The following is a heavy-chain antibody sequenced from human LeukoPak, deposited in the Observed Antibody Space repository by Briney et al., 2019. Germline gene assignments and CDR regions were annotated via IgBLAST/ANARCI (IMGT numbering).Heavy chain of an antibody. J-gene: IGHJ4*02. CDR3: ARHENWGGPDY. Sequence: PSETLSLTCTVSGGSIGSSSYYWAWVRQPPGKGLEWIGTIYYTGSTYYNPSLKSRVTISVDTSKNRFSLKLSSVTAADTAVYYCARHENWGGPDYWGQGTLITVSS. CDR1: GGSIGSSSYY. V-gene: IGHV4-39*01. CDR2: IYYTGST. D-gene: IGHD7-27*01.